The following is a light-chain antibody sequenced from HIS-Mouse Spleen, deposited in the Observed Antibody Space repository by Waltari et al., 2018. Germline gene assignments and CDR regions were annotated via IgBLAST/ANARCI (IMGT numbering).Light chain of an antibody. CDR1: SSNIGSNA. V-gene: IGLV1-47*01. CDR2: RNN. J-gene: IGLJ2*01. CDR3: AAWDDSLSGPV. Sequence: QSVLTQPPSASGTPGQRVTISCSGRSSNIGSNAVHWYQQLPGTATKLLIYRNNQRPSGVPDRFSGSKSGTSASLAISGLRSEDEADYYCAAWDDSLSGPVFGGGTKLTVL.